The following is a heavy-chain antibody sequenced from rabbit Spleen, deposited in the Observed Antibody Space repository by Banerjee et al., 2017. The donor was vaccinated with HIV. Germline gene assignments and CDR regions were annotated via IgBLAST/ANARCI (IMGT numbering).Heavy chain of an antibody. J-gene: IGHJ6*01. CDR2: IETGSSGFT. Sequence: QSLEESGGDLVKPGASLTLTCTASGVSFSSDYYMCWVRQAPGKGLEWITCIETGSSGFTYFANWAKGRFTISKTSSTTVTLQMTSLTPADTATYFCARDTSSSFSSYGMDLWGPGTLVTVS. V-gene: IGHV1S40*01. CDR3: ARDTSSSFSSYGMDL. CDR1: GVSFSSDYY. D-gene: IGHD1-1*01.